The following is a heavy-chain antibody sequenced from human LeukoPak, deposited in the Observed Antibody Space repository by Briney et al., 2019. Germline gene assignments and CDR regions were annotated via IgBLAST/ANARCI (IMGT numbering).Heavy chain of an antibody. J-gene: IGHJ4*02. CDR2: ISRSSTDT. D-gene: IGHD3-10*01. Sequence: GGSLRLSRAASGFTFTDFYMSWISQAPGKGLEWLSDISRSSTDTNYADSVKGRFTVSRDNAKNSLFLQLNSLRAEDTAVYYCARKTYYYDSGSYSKSYYFDYWGQGTLVTVSS. CDR3: ARKTYYYDSGSYSKSYYFDY. CDR1: GFTFTDFY. V-gene: IGHV3-11*06.